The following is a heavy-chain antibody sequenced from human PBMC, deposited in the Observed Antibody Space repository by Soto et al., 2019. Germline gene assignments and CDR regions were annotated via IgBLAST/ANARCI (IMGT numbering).Heavy chain of an antibody. Sequence: RLSCAASGFTFTDYAMSWVRQAPGKGLQWVSAISGSGSTTYYADSAKGRFTISRDNSMHTLYLQMSSLTAEDTAVYFCAKAVATTIDIDYWGQGTLVTVSS. CDR3: AKAVATTIDIDY. J-gene: IGHJ4*02. D-gene: IGHD1-26*01. V-gene: IGHV3-23*01. CDR1: GFTFTDYA. CDR2: ISGSGSTT.